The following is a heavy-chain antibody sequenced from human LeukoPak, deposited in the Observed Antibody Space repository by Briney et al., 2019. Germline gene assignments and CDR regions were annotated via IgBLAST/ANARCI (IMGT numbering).Heavy chain of an antibody. V-gene: IGHV4-34*01. CDR1: GGSFSGYY. Sequence: SETLSLTCAVYGGSFSGYYWSWIRQPPGKGLEWIGEINHSGSTNYNPSLKSRVTMSVDTSKNQFSLKLSSVTAADTAVYYCARGQGGATSFDYWGQGTLVTVSS. D-gene: IGHD1-26*01. CDR3: ARGQGGATSFDY. J-gene: IGHJ4*02. CDR2: INHSGST.